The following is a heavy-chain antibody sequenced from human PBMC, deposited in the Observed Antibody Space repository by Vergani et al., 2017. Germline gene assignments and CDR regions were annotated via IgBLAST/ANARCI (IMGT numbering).Heavy chain of an antibody. CDR3: AKDRSFNLGEPFDY. Sequence: QVQLVESGGGVVQRGGSLRLSCATSGFTLSNYDMQWIRQGPGKGLEFVAFISHDGRNERSLDSVKGRFSISRDTSKNTLYLEMHNLTPEDTAVYYCAKDRSFNLGEPFDYWGQGTLVTVSS. J-gene: IGHJ4*02. D-gene: IGHD3-16*02. CDR2: ISHDGRNE. V-gene: IGHV3-30*02. CDR1: GFTLSNYD.